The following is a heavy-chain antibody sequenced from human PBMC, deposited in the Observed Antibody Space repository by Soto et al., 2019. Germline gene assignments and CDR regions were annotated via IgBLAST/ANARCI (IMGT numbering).Heavy chain of an antibody. CDR2: IHSDATT. CDR3: ARELSGSWYSWFDP. CDR1: GFRVIDNS. J-gene: IGHJ5*02. D-gene: IGHD6-13*01. V-gene: IGHV3-53*01. Sequence: PWGSLRLSCAASGFRVIDNSITCVRHSPGKGLEWVSVIHSDATTYFADSVKGRLIISRDKSKNTVYLQMNSLRAEDSATYYCARELSGSWYSWFDPWGQGTLVTSPQ.